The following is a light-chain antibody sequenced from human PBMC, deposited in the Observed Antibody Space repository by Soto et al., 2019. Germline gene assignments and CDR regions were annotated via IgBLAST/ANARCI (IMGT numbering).Light chain of an antibody. CDR2: DVS. CDR3: CSYAGSFILL. Sequence: QSALTQPRSVSGSPGQSVTISCTGNSSDVGGYNYVTWYQQHPDKAPKLMIYDVSKRPSGVPDRFSGSKSGNTASLTISGLQAEDEADYYCCSYAGSFILLFGGGTKVTVL. V-gene: IGLV2-11*01. J-gene: IGLJ2*01. CDR1: SSDVGGYNY.